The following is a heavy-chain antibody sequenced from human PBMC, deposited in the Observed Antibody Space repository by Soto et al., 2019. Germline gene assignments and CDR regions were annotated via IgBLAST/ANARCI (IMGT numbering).Heavy chain of an antibody. D-gene: IGHD3-22*01. J-gene: IGHJ4*02. CDR1: RLTFRSYS. CDR3: AREVVTTKWYFDS. V-gene: IGHV3-30*04. Sequence: GGSLRLSCATTRLTFRSYSRHWFRQTPDKGLEWVAVISSDGRVTFYADSVRGRFTISRDNSKNTLYLQMNSLRGEDAAVYFCAREVVTTKWYFDSWGQGIVVTVSS. CDR2: ISSDGRVT.